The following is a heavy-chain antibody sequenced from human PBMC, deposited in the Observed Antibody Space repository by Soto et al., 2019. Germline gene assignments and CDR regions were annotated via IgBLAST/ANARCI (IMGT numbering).Heavy chain of an antibody. V-gene: IGHV4-59*01. CDR3: AREGVSSSWYNYYGMDV. Sequence: QVQLQESGPGLVKPSETLSLTCTVSGGSISSYYWSWIRQPPGKGLEWIGYIYYSGRTNYNPSLNGRVTISVDTSKNQFSLKLSSVTAADTAVYYCAREGVSSSWYNYYGMDVWGQGTTVTVSS. CDR2: IYYSGRT. D-gene: IGHD6-13*01. J-gene: IGHJ6*02. CDR1: GGSISSYY.